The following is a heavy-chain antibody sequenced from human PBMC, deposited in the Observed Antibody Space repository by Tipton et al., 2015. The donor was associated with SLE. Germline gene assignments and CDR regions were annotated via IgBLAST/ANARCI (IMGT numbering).Heavy chain of an antibody. CDR2: IYTSGST. CDR1: GGSISSSSYY. Sequence: TLSLTCTVSGGSISSSSYYWSWIRQPAGKGLEWIGHIYTSGSTNYNPSLKSRVTISVDTSKNQFSLKLSSVTAADTAVYYCARGASGSYYYMDVWGKGTTVTVSS. J-gene: IGHJ6*03. CDR3: ARGASGSYYYMDV. D-gene: IGHD3-10*01. V-gene: IGHV4-61*09.